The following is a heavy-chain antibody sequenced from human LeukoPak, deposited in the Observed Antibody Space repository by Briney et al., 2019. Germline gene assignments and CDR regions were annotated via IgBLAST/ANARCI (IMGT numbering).Heavy chain of an antibody. CDR2: ISAYNGNT. D-gene: IGHD6-6*01. CDR3: ARGLPYSSSPWGVHYFDY. CDR1: GYTFTSYG. Sequence: ASVKVSCKASGYTFTSYGISWVRQAPGQGLEWMGWISAYNGNTNYAQKLQGRVTMTTDTSTSTAYMELRSLRSDDTAVYYCARGLPYSSSPWGVHYFDYWGQGTLVTVSS. V-gene: IGHV1-18*01. J-gene: IGHJ4*02.